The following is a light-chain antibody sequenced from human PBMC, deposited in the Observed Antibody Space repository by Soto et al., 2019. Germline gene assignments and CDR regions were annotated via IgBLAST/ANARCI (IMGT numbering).Light chain of an antibody. Sequence: EIVMPQSPATLSVSPGERTTLSCKASQSVSRTLAGYPQKPGQAPRLLIYGAFTRATGIPARFSGSGSGKEFTLTISSRHTEDFAIYYCQKCYNWPWTCGQGTKV. J-gene: IGKJ1*01. CDR3: QKCYNWPWT. CDR1: QSVSRT. CDR2: GAF. V-gene: IGKV3-15*01.